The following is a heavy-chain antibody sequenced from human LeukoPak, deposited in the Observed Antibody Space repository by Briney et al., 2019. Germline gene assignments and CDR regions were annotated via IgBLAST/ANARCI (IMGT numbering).Heavy chain of an antibody. CDR2: FCSSSSYI. D-gene: IGHD6-19*01. CDR3: ARAGSAGAGKISDYYYYCMDV. CDR1: GFTYSRYS. J-gene: IGHJ6*04. Sequence: GGSLRLSCAASGFTYSRYSMNWVRQAPGKGLEGVSSFCSSSSYIYYEDSVKGRFTISRDNDKNSLYLQMNSLRAEDRAVYYCARAGSAGAGKISDYYYYCMDVWGEGTTVTVSS. V-gene: IGHV3-21*01.